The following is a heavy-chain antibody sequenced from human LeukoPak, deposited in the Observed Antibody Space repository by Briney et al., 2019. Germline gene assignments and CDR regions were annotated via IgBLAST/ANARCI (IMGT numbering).Heavy chain of an antibody. CDR1: GGTFSSYA. CDR2: IIPIFGIA. Sequence: SVKVSCKASGGTFSSYAISWVRQAPGQGLEWMGGIIPIFGIANYAQKFQGRVTITADESTSTAYMELSSLRSEDTAVYYCARSQTGGYVDTDFDYWGQGTLVTVSS. J-gene: IGHJ4*02. V-gene: IGHV1-69*13. CDR3: ARSQTGGYVDTDFDY. D-gene: IGHD5-12*01.